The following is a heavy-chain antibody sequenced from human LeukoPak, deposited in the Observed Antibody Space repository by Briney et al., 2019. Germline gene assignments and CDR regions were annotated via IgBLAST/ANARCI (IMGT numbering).Heavy chain of an antibody. J-gene: IGHJ6*02. Sequence: GGSLRLSCAASGFTFSSYAMTWVRQAPGKGLEWVSYISSSSSTIYYADSVKGRFTISRDNARNSLYLQMNSLRDEDTAVYYCARVMDYYYYYGMDVWGQGTTVTVSS. CDR1: GFTFSSYA. CDR2: ISSSSSTI. CDR3: ARVMDYYYYYGMDV. D-gene: IGHD5/OR15-5a*01. V-gene: IGHV3-48*02.